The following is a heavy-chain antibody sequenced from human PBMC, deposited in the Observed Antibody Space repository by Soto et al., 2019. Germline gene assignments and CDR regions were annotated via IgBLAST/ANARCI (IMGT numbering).Heavy chain of an antibody. V-gene: IGHV4-34*01. CDR2: INHSGST. Sequence: SETLSLTCAVYGGSFSGYYWSWIRQPPGKGLEWIGEINHSGSTNYNPSLKSRVTISVDTSKNQFSLKLSSVTAADTAVYYCARYTQKFDYWGQGTLVTVSS. CDR3: ARYTQKFDY. J-gene: IGHJ4*02. CDR1: GGSFSGYY.